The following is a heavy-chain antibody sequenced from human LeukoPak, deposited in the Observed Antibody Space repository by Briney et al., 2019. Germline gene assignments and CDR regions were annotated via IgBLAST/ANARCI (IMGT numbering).Heavy chain of an antibody. Sequence: PSETLSLTYTVSGDSISSGDYSWSWIRQPSGKGLEWIGYIFHSGSSYYNPSLRSRVTISVDRSRNQFSLRLTSVTAADTAVYYCARELWFVNAPGSWLDPWGQGTLVTVSS. CDR1: GDSISSGDYS. V-gene: IGHV4-30-2*01. CDR3: ARELWFVNAPGSWLDP. J-gene: IGHJ5*02. CDR2: IFHSGSS. D-gene: IGHD3-10*01.